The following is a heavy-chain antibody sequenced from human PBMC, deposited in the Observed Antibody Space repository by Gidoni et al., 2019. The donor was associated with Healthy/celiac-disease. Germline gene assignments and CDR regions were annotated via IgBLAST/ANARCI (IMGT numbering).Heavy chain of an antibody. J-gene: IGHJ6*03. D-gene: IGHD1-26*01. CDR3: ATLGATYRDYYYYMDV. Sequence: QVQLVQSGAEVKKPGSSVKFSCKDSGGTFSSYAISWVRQAPGQGLEWMGRIIPILGIADYAQKFQGRVTITADKSTSTAYMELSSLRSEYTAVYYCATLGATYRDYYYYMDVWGKGTTVTVSS. CDR2: IIPILGIA. CDR1: GGTFSSYA. V-gene: IGHV1-69*04.